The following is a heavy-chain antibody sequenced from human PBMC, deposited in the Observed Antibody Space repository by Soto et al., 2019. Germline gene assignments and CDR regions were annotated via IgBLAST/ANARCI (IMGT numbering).Heavy chain of an antibody. Sequence: PSETLSLTCAVYGGSISGYYWSWIRQPPGKGLEWIGEINHSGSTHYNPSLKSRVTISVDASKNQFSLKLSSVTAADTAVYYCASRFLEWLYLLDGMDVWGQGTTVT. V-gene: IGHV4-34*01. J-gene: IGHJ6*02. CDR2: INHSGST. CDR3: ASRFLEWLYLLDGMDV. D-gene: IGHD3-3*01. CDR1: GGSISGYY.